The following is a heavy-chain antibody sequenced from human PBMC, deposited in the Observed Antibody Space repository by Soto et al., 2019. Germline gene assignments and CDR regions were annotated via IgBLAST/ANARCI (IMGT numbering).Heavy chain of an antibody. CDR1: GGTFRTSA. CDR2: IMPVFPTP. D-gene: IGHD3-3*02. J-gene: IGHJ6*02. V-gene: IGHV1-69*12. CDR3: ARDKDLQQLGGNYSYIMDV. Sequence: QVQLVQSGAEVKKPGSSVKVSCKTSGGTFRTSAISWVRQAPGHGLEWMGGIMPVFPTPDYAQKFQGRVTITADESTSTAYMELSSLGSEYTAVYYCARDKDLQQLGGNYSYIMDVWGQGTTVTVSS.